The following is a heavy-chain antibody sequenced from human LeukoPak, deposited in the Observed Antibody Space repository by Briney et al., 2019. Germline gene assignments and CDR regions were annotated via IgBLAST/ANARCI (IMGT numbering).Heavy chain of an antibody. CDR2: MNPNSGNT. CDR1: GYTFTSYD. J-gene: IGHJ6*02. CDR3: ARGRRYYYGSGIVIQYGMDV. V-gene: IGHV1-8*01. Sequence: GASVKVSCKASGYTFTSYDINWVRQATGQGLEWMGWMNPNSGNTGYAQKFQGRVTMTRNTSISTAYMELSSLRSEDTAVYYCARGRRYYYGSGIVIQYGMDVWGQGTTVTVSS. D-gene: IGHD3-10*01.